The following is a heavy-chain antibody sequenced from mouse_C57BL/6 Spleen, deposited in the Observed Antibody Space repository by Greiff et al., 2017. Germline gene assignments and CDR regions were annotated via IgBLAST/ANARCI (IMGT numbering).Heavy chain of an antibody. CDR1: GYTFTSYW. Sequence: VQLQQPGAELVKPGASVKLSCKASGYTFTSYWMHWVKQRPGRGLEWIGRIDPNSGGTKYNEKFKSKATLTVDKPSSTAYMQLSSLTSEDSAVYYCARFITTVVANWDYAMDYWGQGTSVTVSS. J-gene: IGHJ4*01. CDR3: ARFITTVVANWDYAMDY. D-gene: IGHD1-1*01. CDR2: IDPNSGGT. V-gene: IGHV1-72*01.